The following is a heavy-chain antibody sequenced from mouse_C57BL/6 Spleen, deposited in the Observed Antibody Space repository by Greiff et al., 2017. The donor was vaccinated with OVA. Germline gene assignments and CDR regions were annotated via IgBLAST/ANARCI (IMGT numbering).Heavy chain of an antibody. CDR1: GYSITSDY. V-gene: IGHV3-8*01. CDR2: ISYSGST. D-gene: IGHD2-2*01. J-gene: IGHJ2*01. Sequence: EVKLEESGPGLAKPSQTLSLPCSVTGYSITSDYWNWIRKFPGNKLEYLGYISYSGSTYYNPSLKSRISITRDTSKNQYYLQLNSVTTEDTATYYCARSAVTTGYFDYWGQGTTLTVSS. CDR3: ARSAVTTGYFDY.